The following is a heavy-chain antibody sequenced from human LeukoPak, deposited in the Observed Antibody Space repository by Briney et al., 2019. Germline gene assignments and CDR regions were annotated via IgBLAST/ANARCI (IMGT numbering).Heavy chain of an antibody. CDR1: GYTFTSYD. CDR3: ARTQTGDANWYFDL. CDR2: MNPNSGNT. J-gene: IGHJ2*01. V-gene: IGHV1-8*01. Sequence: ASVKVSCKASGYTFTSYDINWVRQATGQGLEWMGWMNPNSGNTGYAQKFQGRVTMTRNTSISTAYMELSSLRSEDTAVYYCARTQTGDANWYFDLWGRGTLVTVSS. D-gene: IGHD7-27*01.